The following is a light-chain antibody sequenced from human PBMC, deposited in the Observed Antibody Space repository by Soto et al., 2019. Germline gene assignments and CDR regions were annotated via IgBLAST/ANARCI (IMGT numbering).Light chain of an antibody. CDR3: QHYDDLPWT. V-gene: IGKV1-33*01. CDR1: KDIKTY. Sequence: DIQMTQSPSSLSASVGDRVTITCQASKDIKTYLNWYQQKPGKAPKLLLYAASILETGVPSRFSGSGSGTDFTFTISSLQTEDIATYYCQHYDDLPWTFGQGTKVAIK. J-gene: IGKJ1*01. CDR2: AAS.